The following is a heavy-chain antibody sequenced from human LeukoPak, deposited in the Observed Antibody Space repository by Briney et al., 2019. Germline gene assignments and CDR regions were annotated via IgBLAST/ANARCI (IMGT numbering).Heavy chain of an antibody. CDR2: IIPILGIA. J-gene: IGHJ2*01. V-gene: IGHV1-69*04. CDR3: ARARRRNWYFDL. CDR1: GGTFSSYA. Sequence: GASVKVSCKASGGTFSSYAISWVRQAPGQGLEWMGRIIPILGIANYAQKLQGRVTMTTDTSTSTAYMELRSLRSDDTAVNYCARARRRNWYFDLWGRGTLVTVSS.